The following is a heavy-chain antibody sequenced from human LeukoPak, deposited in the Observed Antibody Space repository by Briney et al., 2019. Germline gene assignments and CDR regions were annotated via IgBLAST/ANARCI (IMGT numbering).Heavy chain of an antibody. CDR3: ARVRLGRGLDY. J-gene: IGHJ4*02. CDR2: IHTSGST. V-gene: IGHV4-4*07. CDR1: GDSLSSSY. D-gene: IGHD6-19*01. Sequence: PSETLSLTCTVSGDSLSSSYWGWIRQPAGKGLEWIGRIHTSGSTYYSPSLKSRVTMSVDTSTNQFSLMLTSVTAADPALYYFARVRLGRGLDYWGQGTLVTVSS.